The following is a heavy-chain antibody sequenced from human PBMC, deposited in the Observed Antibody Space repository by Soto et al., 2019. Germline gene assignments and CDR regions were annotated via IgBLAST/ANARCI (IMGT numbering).Heavy chain of an antibody. CDR1: GFTFSDYY. J-gene: IGHJ6*02. D-gene: IGHD1-20*01. Sequence: PGGSLRLSCAASGFTFSDYYMSWIRQAPGKGLGWVSYISSSGSTIYYADSVKGRFTISRDNAKNSLYLQMNSLRAEDTAVYYCARGGHNSPVGDYYYGMDVWGQGTTVTVPS. CDR2: ISSSGSTI. V-gene: IGHV3-11*01. CDR3: ARGGHNSPVGDYYYGMDV.